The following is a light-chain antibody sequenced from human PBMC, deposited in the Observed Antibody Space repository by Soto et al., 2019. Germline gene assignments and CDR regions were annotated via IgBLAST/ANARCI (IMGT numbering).Light chain of an antibody. CDR1: QRISTW. CDR2: KAS. Sequence: DIQMTQSPSTLSASVGDRVTITCRASQRISTWLAWYQQKPGKAPKLLVYKASTLERGVPSRFSGSVAGTEFTLTISSLQPDDVATYYCQQYNIYSTFGQGTKVEIK. CDR3: QQYNIYST. V-gene: IGKV1-5*03. J-gene: IGKJ1*01.